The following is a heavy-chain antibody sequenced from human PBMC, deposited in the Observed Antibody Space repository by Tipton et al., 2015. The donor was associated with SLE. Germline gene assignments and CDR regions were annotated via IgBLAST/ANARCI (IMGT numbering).Heavy chain of an antibody. CDR1: GASISSSY. V-gene: IGHV4-59*01. CDR3: ARAKGSGTYSSGQFDS. D-gene: IGHD3-10*01. CDR2: IYQSGGT. Sequence: TLSLTCNVSGASISSSYLSWIRQPPGKGLEWIGHIYQSGGTYYNPSLKGRVTISVDTSKNQFSLKLRSVTAADTALYYCARAKGSGTYSSGQFDSWGQGTLVTVS. J-gene: IGHJ4*02.